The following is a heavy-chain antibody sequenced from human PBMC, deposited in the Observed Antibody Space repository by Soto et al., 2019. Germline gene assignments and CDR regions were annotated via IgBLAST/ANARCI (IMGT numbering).Heavy chain of an antibody. D-gene: IGHD2-15*01. CDR3: TKEDLRGGRSFSAY. J-gene: IGHJ4*02. CDR1: GFTFSNAW. CDR2: IKSKTDGGTT. V-gene: IGHV3-15*07. Sequence: PGGSLRLSCAASGFTFSNAWMNWVRQAPGKGLEWVGRIKSKTDGGTTDYAAPVKGRFTISRDDSKNTLYLQMNSLKTEDTDVIYYTKEDLRGGRSFSAYGGQGTLDTVSS.